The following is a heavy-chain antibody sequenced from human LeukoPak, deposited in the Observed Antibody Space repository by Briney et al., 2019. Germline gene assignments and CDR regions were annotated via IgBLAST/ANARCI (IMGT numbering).Heavy chain of an antibody. CDR1: GYTFTSYF. CDR2: INPSGGST. Sequence: ASVKVSCKASGYTFTSYFMHWVRQAPGQGLVWMGIINPSGGSTNYAQKFQGRVTMTRDTSTSTVYMELSSLRSGDTAVYYCARSPAGYMDVWGKGTSVTVSS. D-gene: IGHD6-13*01. V-gene: IGHV1-46*01. J-gene: IGHJ6*03. CDR3: ARSPAGYMDV.